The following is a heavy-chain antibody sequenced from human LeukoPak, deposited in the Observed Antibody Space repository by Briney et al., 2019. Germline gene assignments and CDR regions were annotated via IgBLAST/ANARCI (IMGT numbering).Heavy chain of an antibody. V-gene: IGHV3-23*01. CDR2: IGAGGTFT. Sequence: GGSLRLSCAATGFTYSSDAMNWVRQAPGKGLEWVSGIGAGGTFTYYADSVKGRFTIFRDNSRNTLYLQMNSLRADDTAVYYCAIARNYGSGKANAFDIWGQGTMVTVSS. CDR1: GFTYSSDA. D-gene: IGHD3-10*01. J-gene: IGHJ3*02. CDR3: AIARNYGSGKANAFDI.